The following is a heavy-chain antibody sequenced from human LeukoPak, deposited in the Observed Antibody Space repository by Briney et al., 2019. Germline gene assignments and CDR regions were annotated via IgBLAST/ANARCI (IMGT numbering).Heavy chain of an antibody. CDR1: GFTVSTNY. CDR2: IFSRGST. CDR3: ARDLGSSWDPYAFDI. J-gene: IGHJ3*02. Sequence: PGGSLRLSCAASGFTVSTNYMSWVRQGPGKGLEWVSVIFSRGSTYYAGSVKGRFTISRDTSKNTLYLQMNTLRAEDTAVYYCARDLGSSWDPYAFDIWGQGTMVTVSS. D-gene: IGHD6-13*01. V-gene: IGHV3-53*01.